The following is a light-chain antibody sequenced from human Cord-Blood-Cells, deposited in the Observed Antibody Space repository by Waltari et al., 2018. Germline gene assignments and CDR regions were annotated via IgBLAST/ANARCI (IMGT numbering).Light chain of an antibody. V-gene: IGLV2-11*01. Sequence: QSALTQPRSVSGSPGQSVTISCTGTSSDVGGYNYVSWYQQHPGKAPKLMIYDVSKRPSGVPDRFSGSKSGHTASLTISGLQAEDEADYYCCSYAGRYTYVFGTGTKVTVL. CDR3: CSYAGRYTYV. CDR1: SSDVGGYNY. CDR2: DVS. J-gene: IGLJ1*01.